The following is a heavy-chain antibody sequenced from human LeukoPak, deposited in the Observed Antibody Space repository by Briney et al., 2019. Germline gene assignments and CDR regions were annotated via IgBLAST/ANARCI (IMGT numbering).Heavy chain of an antibody. J-gene: IGHJ4*02. D-gene: IGHD3-22*01. CDR1: GGTFISYA. CDR2: IIPIFGTA. CDR3: ASRYYYDSSGYYYLYFDY. V-gene: IGHV1-69*13. Sequence: SVKVSCKASGGTFISYAISWVRQAPGQGLEWMGGIIPIFGTANYAQKFQGRVTITADESTSTAYLELSSLRSEDTAVYYCASRYYYDSSGYYYLYFDYWGQGTLVTVSS.